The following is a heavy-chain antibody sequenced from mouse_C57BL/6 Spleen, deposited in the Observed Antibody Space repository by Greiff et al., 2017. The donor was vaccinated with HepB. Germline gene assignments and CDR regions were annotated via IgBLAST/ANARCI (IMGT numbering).Heavy chain of an antibody. CDR2: IDPSDSYT. CDR1: GYTFTSYW. Sequence: QVQLQQPGAELVKPGASVKLSCKASGYTFTSYWMQWVKQRPGQGLEWIGEIDPSDSYTNYNQKFKGKATLTADKSSSTAYMELRSLTSEDSAVYFCARSRTPITTVVARDYWGQGTTLTVSS. CDR3: ARSRTPITTVVARDY. V-gene: IGHV1-50*01. D-gene: IGHD1-1*01. J-gene: IGHJ2*01.